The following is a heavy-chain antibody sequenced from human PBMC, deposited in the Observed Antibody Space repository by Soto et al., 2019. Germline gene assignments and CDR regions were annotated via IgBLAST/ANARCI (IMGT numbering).Heavy chain of an antibody. D-gene: IGHD3-3*01. Sequence: QLHLVQSGAVVKKPGASVTVSCSASGYPVTAYYMHWVRQAPGRGLEWMGGINPATGAAKYTQTVQGRGTITRDTTTSTVFMELSGLTSEDTAVFYCARGGGVGVAGSAAFDMWGQGTLVTVSS. CDR2: INPATGAA. J-gene: IGHJ3*02. CDR1: GYPVTAYY. V-gene: IGHV1-2*02. CDR3: ARGGGVGVAGSAAFDM.